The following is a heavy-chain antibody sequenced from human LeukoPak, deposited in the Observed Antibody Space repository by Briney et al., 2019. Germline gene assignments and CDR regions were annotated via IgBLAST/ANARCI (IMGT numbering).Heavy chain of an antibody. CDR2: IGAAGDT. D-gene: IGHD6-6*01. CDR3: ARGRSSLWYFDL. J-gene: IGHJ2*01. Sequence: GGSLRLSCAASGFTFDNFDMHWVRQGSGKGLEWASSIGAAGDTYYPNSVKGRFTISRENAKSSLYLQLNSLRAEDTAVYYCARGRSSLWYFDLWGRGTLVSVSS. CDR1: GFTFDNFD. V-gene: IGHV3-13*01.